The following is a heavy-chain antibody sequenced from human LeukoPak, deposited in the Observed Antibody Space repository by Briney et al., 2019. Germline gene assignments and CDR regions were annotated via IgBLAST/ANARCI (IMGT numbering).Heavy chain of an antibody. D-gene: IGHD2-8*02. V-gene: IGHV3-48*04. CDR2: ISSSSSTT. CDR3: ARVLGVGFDY. CDR1: GFTFSSYS. J-gene: IGHJ4*02. Sequence: GGSLRLSCAASGFTFSSYSMNWVRQAPGKGLEWVSYISSSSSTTYYADSVKGRFTISRDNAKNSLYLQMNSLRAEDTAVYYCARVLGVGFDYWGQGTLVTVSS.